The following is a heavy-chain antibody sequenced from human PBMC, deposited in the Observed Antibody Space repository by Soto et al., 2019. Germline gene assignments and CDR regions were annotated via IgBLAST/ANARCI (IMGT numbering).Heavy chain of an antibody. CDR1: GFTFSSYS. CDR3: ARDQPGYSYGYGLGY. V-gene: IGHV3-21*01. D-gene: IGHD5-18*01. Sequence: EVPLVESGGGLVKPGGSLRLSCAASGFTFSSYSMNWVRQAPGKGLEWVSSISSSSSYIYYADSVKGRFTISRDNAKNSQYLQMNSLRAEDTAVYYCARDQPGYSYGYGLGYWGQGTLVTVSS. CDR2: ISSSSSYI. J-gene: IGHJ4*02.